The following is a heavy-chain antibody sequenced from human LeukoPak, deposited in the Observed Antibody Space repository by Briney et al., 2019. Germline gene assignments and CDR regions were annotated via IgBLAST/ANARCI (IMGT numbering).Heavy chain of an antibody. J-gene: IGHJ4*02. CDR2: ISAYNGNT. CDR3: ARVNSPLSYYDILTGYSSGVDY. Sequence: GASVKVSCKASGYTFTSYGISWVRQAPGQGLEWMGWISAYNGNTTYAQKLQGRVTMTTDTSTSTAYMELRSLRSDDTAVYYCARVNSPLSYYDILTGYSSGVDYWGQGTLVTVSS. D-gene: IGHD3-9*01. CDR1: GYTFTSYG. V-gene: IGHV1-18*01.